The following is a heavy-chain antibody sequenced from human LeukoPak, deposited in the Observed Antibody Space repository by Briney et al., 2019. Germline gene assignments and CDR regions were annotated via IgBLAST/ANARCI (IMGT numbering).Heavy chain of an antibody. V-gene: IGHV4-30-4*01. D-gene: IGHD2/OR15-2a*01. CDR1: GDSISSGDHY. Sequence: SQTLSLTCTVSGDSISSGDHYWSWIRQPPGKGLEWIGYIHYSGSTYYNPSLKSRVIISVDMSKNQFSLSLNSLTAADSAVYYCARAAADKNSWYYLDYWGQGTLVTVSS. CDR3: ARAAADKNSWYYLDY. CDR2: IHYSGST. J-gene: IGHJ4*02.